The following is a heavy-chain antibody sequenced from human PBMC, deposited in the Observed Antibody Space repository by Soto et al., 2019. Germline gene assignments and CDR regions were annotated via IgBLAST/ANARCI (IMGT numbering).Heavy chain of an antibody. J-gene: IGHJ6*02. V-gene: IGHV3-21*01. Sequence: PGGSLRLSCAASGFTFSSYNMNWVRQAPGKGLEWVSSISSSSSYIYYADSVKGRFTISRDNAKNSLYLQMNSLRAEDTAVYYCARDLVVVVPPIYYYYGMDVWGQGTTVTVSS. CDR3: ARDLVVVVPPIYYYYGMDV. D-gene: IGHD2-2*01. CDR2: ISSSSSYI. CDR1: GFTFSSYN.